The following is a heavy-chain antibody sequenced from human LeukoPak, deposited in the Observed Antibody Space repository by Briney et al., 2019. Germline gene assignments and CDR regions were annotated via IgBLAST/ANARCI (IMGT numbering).Heavy chain of an antibody. CDR1: GYTFTSYD. D-gene: IGHD3-22*01. CDR3: ARVVDSSGYYSLYYYYGMDV. Sequence: ASVKVSCTASGYTFTSYDINWVRQATGQGLEWMGWMNPNSGNTGYAQKFQGRVTMTRNTSISTAYMELSSLRSEDTAVYYCARVVDSSGYYSLYYYYGMDVWGQGTTVTVSS. V-gene: IGHV1-8*01. J-gene: IGHJ6*02. CDR2: MNPNSGNT.